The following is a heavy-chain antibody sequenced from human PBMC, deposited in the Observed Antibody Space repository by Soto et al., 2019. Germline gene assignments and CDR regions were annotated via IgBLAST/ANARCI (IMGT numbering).Heavy chain of an antibody. CDR2: VSYDGSNQ. CDR3: AKGGTTVVTPSYFDY. J-gene: IGHJ4*02. V-gene: IGHV3-30*18. D-gene: IGHD4-17*01. Sequence: QVQLVESGGGVVQPGRSLRLSCAASGFTFSSYGMHWVRQAPGKGLEWVAVVSYDGSNQYYADSVKGRFTISRDNSKNPLYLQMNSLRAEDTAVYYCAKGGTTVVTPSYFDYWGQGILVTVSS. CDR1: GFTFSSYG.